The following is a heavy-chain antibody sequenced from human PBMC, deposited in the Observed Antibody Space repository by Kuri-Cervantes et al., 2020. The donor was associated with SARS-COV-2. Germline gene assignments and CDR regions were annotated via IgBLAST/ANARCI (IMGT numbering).Heavy chain of an antibody. CDR2: ISNSGTT. CDR1: GGSISGGDDY. Sequence: SETLSLTCTVSGGSISGGDDYWNWIRQPPGKGLEWIGYISNSGTTYYNPSLKSRVTISVDTSKNQFSLKLSSVTAADTAVYYCARAYSNYVLSDYWGQGTLVTVSS. CDR3: ARAYSNYVLSDY. D-gene: IGHD4-11*01. J-gene: IGHJ4*02. V-gene: IGHV4-30-4*08.